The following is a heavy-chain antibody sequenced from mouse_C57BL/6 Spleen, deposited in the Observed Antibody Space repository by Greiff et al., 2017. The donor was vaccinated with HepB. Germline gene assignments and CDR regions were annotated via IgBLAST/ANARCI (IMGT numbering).Heavy chain of an antibody. J-gene: IGHJ2*01. CDR1: GYTFTDYY. CDR3: AGRGYYFDY. Sequence: VQLQQSGPELVKPGASVKISCKASGYTFTDYYMNWVKQSHGKSLEWIGDINPNSGGTSYNQKFKGKATLTVDKSSSTAYMELRSLTSEDSAVYYCAGRGYYFDYWGQGTTLTVSS. CDR2: INPNSGGT. V-gene: IGHV1-26*01.